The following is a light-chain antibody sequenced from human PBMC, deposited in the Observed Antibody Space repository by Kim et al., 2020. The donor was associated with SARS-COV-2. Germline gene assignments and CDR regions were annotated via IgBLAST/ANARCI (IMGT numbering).Light chain of an antibody. J-gene: IGKJ2*01. V-gene: IGKV4-1*01. CDR1: QSVLYSSNNQNF. Sequence: RATINCKYSQSVLYSSNNQNFLAWYQQKPGQPPQLLIYWASTRQFGVPDRFSGSGSGTDFTLSISSLQAEDVAVYYCQQYYTTPYTFGQGTKLEI. CDR3: QQYYTTPYT. CDR2: WAS.